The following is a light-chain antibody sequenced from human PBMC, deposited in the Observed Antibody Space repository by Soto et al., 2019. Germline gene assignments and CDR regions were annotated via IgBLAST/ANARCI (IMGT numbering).Light chain of an antibody. J-gene: IGKJ3*01. CDR3: QQYGSSPLT. CDR1: RSVRNF. V-gene: IGKV3-20*01. CDR2: NVS. Sequence: VVTQSPATRSVSPGERATLSCRASRSVRNFLGWYQQKPGQAPRLLIYNVSTTATGIPDRFSGSGSGTDFTLTISRLEAEDFAVYYCQQYGSSPLTFGPGTKVDI.